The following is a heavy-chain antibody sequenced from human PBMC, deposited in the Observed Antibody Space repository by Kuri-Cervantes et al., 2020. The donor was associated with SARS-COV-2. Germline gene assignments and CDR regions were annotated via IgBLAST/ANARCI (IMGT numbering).Heavy chain of an antibody. CDR2: IIPIFGTA. J-gene: IGHJ6*03. D-gene: IGHD2-2*01. V-gene: IGHV1-69*13. CDR1: GGTFSSYA. Sequence: SVKVSCKASGGTFSSYAISWVRQAPGQGLEWMGRIIPIFGTANYAQKFQGRVTITADESTSTAYMELSSLRSEDTAVYYCASEEVVAVRGKNYYYYYMDVWGKGTTVTVSS. CDR3: ASEEVVAVRGKNYYYYYMDV.